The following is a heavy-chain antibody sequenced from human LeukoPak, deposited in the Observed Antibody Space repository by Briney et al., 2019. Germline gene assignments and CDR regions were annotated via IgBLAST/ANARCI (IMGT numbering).Heavy chain of an antibody. CDR3: AKERLTTTAFDI. CDR2: LGGSGATT. CDR1: GFTFSTNS. J-gene: IGHJ3*02. V-gene: IGHV3-23*01. D-gene: IGHD4-11*01. Sequence: QSGGSLRLSCAASGFTFSTNSMSWVRQAPGKGLEWVSILGGSGATTYYADSVKGRFTISRDNSKNMLYLQMNSLRAEDTAVYYCAKERLTTTAFDIWGQGTMVTVSS.